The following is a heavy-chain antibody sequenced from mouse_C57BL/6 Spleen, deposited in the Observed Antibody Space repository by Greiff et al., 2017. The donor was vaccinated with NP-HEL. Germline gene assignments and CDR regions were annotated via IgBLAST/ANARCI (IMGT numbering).Heavy chain of an antibody. V-gene: IGHV6-3*01. CDR2: IRLKSDNYAT. CDR3: TVHYYGSSYNFDY. D-gene: IGHD1-1*01. J-gene: IGHJ2*01. Sequence: EVKLMESGGGLVQPGGSMKLSCVASGFTFSNYWMNWVRQSPEKGLEWVAQIRLKSDNYATHYAESVKGRFTISRDDSKSSVYLQMNNLRAEDTGIYYCTVHYYGSSYNFDYWGQGTTLTVSS. CDR1: GFTFSNYW.